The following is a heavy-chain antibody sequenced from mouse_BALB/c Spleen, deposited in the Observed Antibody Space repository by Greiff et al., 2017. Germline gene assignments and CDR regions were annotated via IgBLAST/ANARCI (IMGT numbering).Heavy chain of an antibody. J-gene: IGHJ2*01. V-gene: IGHV14-4*02. CDR3: NAGTARDD. CDR2: IDPENGDT. Sequence: EVQLQQSGAELVRSGASVKLSCTASGFNIKDYYMHWVKQRPEQGLEWIGWIDPENGDTEYAPKFQGKATMTADTSSNTAYLQLSSLTSEDTAVYYCNAGTARDDWGQGTTLTVSS. CDR1: GFNIKDYY. D-gene: IGHD1-2*01.